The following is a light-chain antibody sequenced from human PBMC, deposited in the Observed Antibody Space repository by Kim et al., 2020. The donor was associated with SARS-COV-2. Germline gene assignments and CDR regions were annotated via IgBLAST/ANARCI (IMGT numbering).Light chain of an antibody. CDR2: GAS. CDR3: LQHSTYPIT. CDR1: QDIRND. Sequence: AAVGDRVTITCRASQDIRNDLGWYQQKPVRAPKRLIYGASSLKSGVPSRFSGSGSGTEFTLTISSVQPEDFATYFCLQHSTYPITFGQGTRLEIK. V-gene: IGKV1-17*01. J-gene: IGKJ5*01.